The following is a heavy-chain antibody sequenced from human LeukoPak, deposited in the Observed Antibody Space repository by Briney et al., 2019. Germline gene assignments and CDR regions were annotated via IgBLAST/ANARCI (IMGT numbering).Heavy chain of an antibody. Sequence: GGSLRLSCAASGISFNNYGMSWVRQAPGKGLEWVSSISNGGHHTYYADSVGGRFTISRDNSKNTLYLQMDSLRAADTAVYYCAKVISSYSGYDSYWGQGTLVTVSS. CDR2: ISNGGHHT. CDR3: AKVISSYSGYDSY. D-gene: IGHD5-12*01. CDR1: GISFNNYG. V-gene: IGHV3-23*01. J-gene: IGHJ4*02.